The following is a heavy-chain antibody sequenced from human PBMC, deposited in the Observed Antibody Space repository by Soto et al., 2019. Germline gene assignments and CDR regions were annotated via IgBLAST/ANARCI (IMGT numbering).Heavy chain of an antibody. V-gene: IGHV1-69*19. CDR2: ISPMFGAA. CDR1: GGTFNTYA. D-gene: IGHD3-10*01. CDR3: AREGQVHTPAFVY. J-gene: IGHJ4*02. Sequence: QVQLVQSGAEMKKPGSSVKVSCQSSGGTFNTYAMNWVRQAPGQGPEWMGDISPMFGAANYAPKFQGRVTITADESTGTSYMQLSSLTSEDTAPYFCAREGQVHTPAFVYWGQGTLVTVSS.